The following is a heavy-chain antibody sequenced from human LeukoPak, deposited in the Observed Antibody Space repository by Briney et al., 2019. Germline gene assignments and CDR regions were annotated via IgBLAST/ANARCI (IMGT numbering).Heavy chain of an antibody. J-gene: IGHJ4*02. D-gene: IGHD3-22*01. CDR1: GLTFSSYG. V-gene: IGHV3-30*18. Sequence: GGSLRLSCAASGLTFSSYGMHWVRQAPSKGLEWVAVISYDGSNKYYADSVKGRFTISRDNSKNTLYLQMNSLRAEDTAVYYCAKEKADSSGSPFDYWGQGTLVTVSS. CDR3: AKEKADSSGSPFDY. CDR2: ISYDGSNK.